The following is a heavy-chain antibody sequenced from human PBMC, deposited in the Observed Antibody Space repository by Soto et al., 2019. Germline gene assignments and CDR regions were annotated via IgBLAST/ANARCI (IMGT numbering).Heavy chain of an antibody. D-gene: IGHD5-12*01. CDR1: GGTFSSYT. J-gene: IGHJ5*02. Sequence: QVQLVQSGAEVKKPGSSVKVSCKASGGTFSSYTISWVRQAPEQGLEWMGRIIPILGIANYAQKFQGRVTITADKSTSTAYMELSSLRSEDTAVYYCATEGGYDYWFDPWGQGTLVTVSS. CDR2: IIPILGIA. V-gene: IGHV1-69*02. CDR3: ATEGGYDYWFDP.